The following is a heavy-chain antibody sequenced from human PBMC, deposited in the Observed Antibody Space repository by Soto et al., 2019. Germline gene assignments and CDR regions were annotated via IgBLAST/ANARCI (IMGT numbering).Heavy chain of an antibody. D-gene: IGHD5-12*01. CDR1: GDSFTSYW. J-gene: IGHJ3*02. Sequence: PVESLRIWCKVSGDSFTSYWIVWVRQMPGKGLECMGIIYPGDPDTRYSPSFQGQVTISADKSISTAYLQWRSLKASDTAMYYCARSGYSGYDFRVYAFDIWGQGTMVTVSS. V-gene: IGHV5-51*01. CDR3: ARSGYSGYDFRVYAFDI. CDR2: IYPGDPDT.